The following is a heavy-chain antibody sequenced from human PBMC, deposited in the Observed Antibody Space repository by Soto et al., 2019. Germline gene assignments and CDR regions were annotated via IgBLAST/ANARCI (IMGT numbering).Heavy chain of an antibody. CDR1: GFTFSSYS. CDR3: ARPHNWNYGPVMGMDV. Sequence: PGGSLRLSCAASGFTFSSYSMNWVRQDPGKGLEWVSSISSSSSYIYYADSVKGRFTISRGNAKNSLYLQMNSLRAEDTAVYYCARPHNWNYGPVMGMDVWGQGTTVTVSS. J-gene: IGHJ6*02. V-gene: IGHV3-21*01. CDR2: ISSSSSYI. D-gene: IGHD1-7*01.